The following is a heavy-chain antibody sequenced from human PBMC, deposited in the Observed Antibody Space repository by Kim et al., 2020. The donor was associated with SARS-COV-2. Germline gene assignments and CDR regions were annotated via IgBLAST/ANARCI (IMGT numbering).Heavy chain of an antibody. V-gene: IGHV1-69*13. CDR3: ARPLVELERLSAFDI. J-gene: IGHJ3*02. CDR1: GDSFSTYP. Sequence: SVKVSCKTSGDSFSTYPMNWVRQAPRQGLEWMGAIIPLFRTTHYAQNFQGRITITANESTSTSFLELTSLGSDDTAVYYCARPLVELERLSAFDIWGPGRMVTVSS. D-gene: IGHD1-1*01. CDR2: IIPLFRTT.